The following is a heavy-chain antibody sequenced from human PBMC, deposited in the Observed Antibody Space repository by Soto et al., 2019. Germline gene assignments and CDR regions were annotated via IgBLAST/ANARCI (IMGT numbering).Heavy chain of an antibody. V-gene: IGHV3-21*01. Sequence: PGGSLRLSCAASGFTVSSYSMNWVRQAPGKGLEWVSSISSSSSYIYYADSVKGRFTISRDNAKNSLYLQMNSLRAEDTAVYYCARAPNMGDAFDIWGQGTMVTVSS. CDR2: ISSSSSYI. J-gene: IGHJ3*02. CDR3: ARAPNMGDAFDI. D-gene: IGHD3-10*01. CDR1: GFTVSSYS.